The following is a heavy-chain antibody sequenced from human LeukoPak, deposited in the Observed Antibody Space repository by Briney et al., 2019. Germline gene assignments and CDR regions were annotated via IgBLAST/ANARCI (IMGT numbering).Heavy chain of an antibody. J-gene: IGHJ6*02. V-gene: IGHV3-21*01. D-gene: IGHD1-26*01. CDR2: ISSSSSYI. Sequence: GGSLRLSCAASGFTFSSYSMNWVRQAPGKGLEWVSSISSSSSYIYYADSVKGRFTISRDNAKNSLYLQMNSLRAEDTAVYYCARDRALVGATGGYYYYGMDVWGQGTTVTVSS. CDR1: GFTFSSYS. CDR3: ARDRALVGATGGYYYYGMDV.